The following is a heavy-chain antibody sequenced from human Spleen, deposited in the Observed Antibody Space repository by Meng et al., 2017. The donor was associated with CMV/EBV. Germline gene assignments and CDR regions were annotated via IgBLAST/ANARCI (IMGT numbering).Heavy chain of an antibody. CDR1: GFSFTKYP. D-gene: IGHD1-26*01. CDR2: ISGSGETT. J-gene: IGHJ4*02. V-gene: IGHV3-23*01. CDR3: ARDRRFNPYYLDY. Sequence: GESLKISCAASGFSFTKYPMSWVRQAPGKGLEWVSGISGSGETTNYADSVKGRFTISRDNSKSTLYLQMNSLRAEDTAVYYCARDRRFNPYYLDYWGQGALVTVSS.